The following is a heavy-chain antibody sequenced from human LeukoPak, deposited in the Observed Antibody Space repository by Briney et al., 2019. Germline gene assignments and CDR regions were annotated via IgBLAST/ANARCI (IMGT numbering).Heavy chain of an antibody. CDR1: AYSISYGWV. J-gene: IGHJ5*02. D-gene: IGHD1-7*01. CDR2: IYHSGTT. V-gene: IGHV4-38-2*02. CDR3: SRLRHVAGTPKVSWFDP. Sequence: PSETLSLPCTVSAYSISYGWVWGMIRQPPGKGLEWIGSIYHSGTTYYNPSLKSRVTMSVDTSNNRFSLKLTSVTAADTAMYYCSRLRHVAGTPKVSWFDPWGQGTLVAVSS.